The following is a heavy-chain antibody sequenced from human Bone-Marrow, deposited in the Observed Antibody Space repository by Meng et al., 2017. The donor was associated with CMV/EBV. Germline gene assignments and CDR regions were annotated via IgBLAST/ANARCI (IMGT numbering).Heavy chain of an antibody. CDR2: TYYSGRT. D-gene: IGHD1-26*01. J-gene: IGHJ4*02. V-gene: IGHV4-39*07. CDR3: ARHTWGGAGTLDY. CDR1: GVSIRCSTYY. Sequence: QLQLQESGPGLVKASETLSLTCTVSGVSIRCSTYYWGWIRQPPGKGLEWIGNTYYSGRTDDNPALKSRVSISVDTSKNQFSLKLNSVTAADTAVYYCARHTWGGAGTLDYWGQGSLVTVSS.